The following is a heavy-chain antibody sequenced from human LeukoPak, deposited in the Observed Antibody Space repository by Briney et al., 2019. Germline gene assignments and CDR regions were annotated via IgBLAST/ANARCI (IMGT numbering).Heavy chain of an antibody. J-gene: IGHJ4*02. V-gene: IGHV4-4*07. CDR1: GASLTIYY. CDR3: ATGDHSFDN. Sequence: SETLSLTCSVSGASLTIYYWNWIRQPAGKGLEWIGRYASGTTTHNPSLKSQFTMSIGTSKNQVSLKLTSVTAADTAVYYCATGDHSFDNWGQGTLVTVTP. CDR2: YASGTT. D-gene: IGHD7-27*01.